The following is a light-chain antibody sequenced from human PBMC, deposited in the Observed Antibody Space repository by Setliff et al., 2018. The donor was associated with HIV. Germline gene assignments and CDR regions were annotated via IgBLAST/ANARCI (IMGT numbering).Light chain of an antibody. V-gene: IGLV2-14*03. CDR1: SSDVGTYNF. CDR3: SSYTSRTPLYV. J-gene: IGLJ1*01. CDR2: DFS. Sequence: QSVLTQPASVSGSPGQSITISCTGTSSDVGTYNFVSWYQQHPGKAPKLMIYDFSYRPSGVSNRFSGSKSGNAASLTISGLQAEDEADYYCSSYTSRTPLYVFGTGTKSPS.